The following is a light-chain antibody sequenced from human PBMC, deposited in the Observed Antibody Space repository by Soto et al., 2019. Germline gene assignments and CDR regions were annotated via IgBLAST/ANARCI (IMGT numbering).Light chain of an antibody. CDR2: YMS. J-gene: IGKJ1*01. CDR3: HQRQSWPRT. Sequence: IVLTQSPATLSSSPGETASLSCRASDYVGTRLAWYQHKPGQAPRLLIYYMSKRATGIPARFSGSGSGTDFTLTISSLAPEDFAIYYCHQRQSWPRTFGQGTKVDIK. CDR1: DYVGTR. V-gene: IGKV3-11*01.